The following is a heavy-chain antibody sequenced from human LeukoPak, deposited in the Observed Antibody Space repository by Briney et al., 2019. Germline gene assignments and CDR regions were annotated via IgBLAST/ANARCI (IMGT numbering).Heavy chain of an antibody. J-gene: IGHJ6*03. Sequence: SETLSLTCAVYGGSFSGYYWSWIRQPPGKGLEWIGEINHSGSTNYNPSLKSRVTISVDTSKNQFSLKLSSVTAADTAVYYCARGSAVVHYYYYCMDVWGKGTTVTVSS. CDR1: GGSFSGYY. CDR3: ARGSAVVHYYYYCMDV. D-gene: IGHD2-2*01. V-gene: IGHV4-34*01. CDR2: INHSGST.